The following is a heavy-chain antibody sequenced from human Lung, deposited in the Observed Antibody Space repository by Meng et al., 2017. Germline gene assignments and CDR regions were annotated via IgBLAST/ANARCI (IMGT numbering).Heavy chain of an antibody. CDR2: IDPKSGDT. D-gene: IGHD6-13*01. CDR3: ARDEDISAAGKLFGDY. V-gene: IGHV1-2*06. J-gene: IGHJ4*02. Sequence: QGQLWQAGGEVKKPGASVKVSCKPSGYNFPDYWLHWVRRAPGQGLEWMGRIDPKSGDTHYAQRFQGRVTMTGDTSISTAYMELSGLRSDDTAMYYCARDEDISAAGKLFGDYWGQGTLVTVSS. CDR1: GYNFPDYW.